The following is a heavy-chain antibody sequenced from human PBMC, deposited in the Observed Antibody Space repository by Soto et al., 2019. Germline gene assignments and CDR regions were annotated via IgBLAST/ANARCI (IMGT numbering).Heavy chain of an antibody. CDR1: GFTFSSYA. Sequence: QVQLVESGGGVVQPGRSLRLSCAASGFTFSSYAMHWVRQAPGKGLEWVAVISYDGSNKYYADSVKGRFTISRDNSKNTLYLQMNSLRAEDTAVYYCARAYPPDYDFWSGYNDYWGQGNMVTVSS. CDR2: ISYDGSNK. D-gene: IGHD3-3*01. J-gene: IGHJ4*02. V-gene: IGHV3-30-3*01. CDR3: ARAYPPDYDFWSGYNDY.